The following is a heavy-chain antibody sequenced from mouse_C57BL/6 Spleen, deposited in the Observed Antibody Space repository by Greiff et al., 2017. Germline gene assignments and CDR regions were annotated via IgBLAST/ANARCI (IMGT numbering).Heavy chain of an antibody. Sequence: VKLVESGPELVKPGASVKISCKASGYAFSSSWLNWVKQRPGKGLEWIGRIYPGDGDTNYNGKFKGKATLTADKSSSTAYMQLSSLTSEDSAVYFCARSNYDYDGKDAMDYWGQGTSVTVSS. D-gene: IGHD2-4*01. CDR3: ARSNYDYDGKDAMDY. J-gene: IGHJ4*01. V-gene: IGHV1-82*01. CDR1: GYAFSSSW. CDR2: IYPGDGDT.